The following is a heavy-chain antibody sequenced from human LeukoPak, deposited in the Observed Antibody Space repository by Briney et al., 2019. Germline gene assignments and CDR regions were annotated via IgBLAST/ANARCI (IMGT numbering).Heavy chain of an antibody. CDR3: ARVPRSYYYYYYMDV. CDR1: GGSISNYY. J-gene: IGHJ6*03. CDR2: IYYSGST. V-gene: IGHV4-59*01. Sequence: SETLSLTCTVSGGSISNYYWSWIRQPPGKGLEWIGYIYYSGSTNYDPSLKSRVTISVDTSKNQFSLKLSSVTAADTAVYYCARVPRSYYYYYYMDVWGKGTTVTVSS.